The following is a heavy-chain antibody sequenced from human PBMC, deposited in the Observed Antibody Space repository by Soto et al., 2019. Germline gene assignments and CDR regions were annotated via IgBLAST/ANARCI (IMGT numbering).Heavy chain of an antibody. V-gene: IGHV1-18*04. CDR2: TTPYTGNT. D-gene: IGHD6-19*01. J-gene: IGHJ6*02. CDR3: ARDRVPGAGTRPPYYYGMDV. CDR1: GYNFISYG. Sequence: ASVKVSCKAPGYNFISYGISWVRQAPGQGLEWMGWTTPYTGNTNYAQKFQGRVSMTTDTSTTTVYMELGVLTSDDTAVYYCARDRVPGAGTRPPYYYGMDVWGQGTTVTVSS.